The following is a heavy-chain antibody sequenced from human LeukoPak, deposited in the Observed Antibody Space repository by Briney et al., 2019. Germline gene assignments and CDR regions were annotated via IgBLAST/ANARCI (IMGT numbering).Heavy chain of an antibody. D-gene: IGHD4-11*01. Sequence: SETLSLTCTVSGGSISSGDYYWSWIRQPPGKGLDWIGSIYYSGSTYYDPSLKSRVTISVGTSKNQFSLKLSSVTAADTAVYYCARRAYSDYGGVSVDPWGQGTLVTVSS. CDR2: IYYSGST. J-gene: IGHJ5*02. CDR1: GGSISSGDYY. CDR3: ARRAYSDYGGVSVDP. V-gene: IGHV4-39*01.